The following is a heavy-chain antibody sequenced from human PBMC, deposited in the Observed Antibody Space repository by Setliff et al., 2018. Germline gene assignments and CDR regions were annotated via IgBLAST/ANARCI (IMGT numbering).Heavy chain of an antibody. CDR1: GYSFTSHY. J-gene: IGHJ4*02. D-gene: IGHD6-25*01. Sequence: ASVKVSCKTSGYSFTSHYMHWVRQAPGQGLEWRGSINPGGLSSSSTQKFEGRVTMTRDTSTSTVYMELNSLTSDDTAVYYCARAGLAAAGRKGVFDHWGQGTLVTVSS. CDR3: ARAGLAAAGRKGVFDH. V-gene: IGHV1-46*01. CDR2: INPGGLSS.